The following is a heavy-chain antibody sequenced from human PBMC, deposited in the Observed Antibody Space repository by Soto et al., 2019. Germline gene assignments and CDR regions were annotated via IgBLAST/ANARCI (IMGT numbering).Heavy chain of an antibody. J-gene: IGHJ4*02. CDR3: AKVSSSWYSGFFDL. V-gene: IGHV3-23*01. CDR2: LSDSGAST. Sequence: PGGSLRLSCTASGFTFSSHAMTWVRQAPGKGLERVSGLSDSGASTYYADSVKGRFTISRDNSMNTLYLQMNTLRAEDTALYYCAKVSSSWYSGFFDLWGQGTLVTVSS. D-gene: IGHD6-13*01. CDR1: GFTFSSHA.